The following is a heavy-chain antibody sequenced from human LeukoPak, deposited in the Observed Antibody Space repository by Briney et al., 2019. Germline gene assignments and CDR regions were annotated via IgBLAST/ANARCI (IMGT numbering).Heavy chain of an antibody. J-gene: IGHJ6*03. CDR3: ARSSEGRYYYDSSGYSYYYYYMDV. V-gene: IGHV4-4*07. D-gene: IGHD3-22*01. CDR1: GGPISSYY. CDR2: IYSSGST. Sequence: SETLSLTCTVSGGPISSYYSSWIRQPARKGLEWIGRIYSSGSTNYNPSLKSRVNMLVGKSKDQFPLKVSSPTAADTAVYYCARSSEGRYYYDSSGYSYYYYYMDVWGKGTADSIPS.